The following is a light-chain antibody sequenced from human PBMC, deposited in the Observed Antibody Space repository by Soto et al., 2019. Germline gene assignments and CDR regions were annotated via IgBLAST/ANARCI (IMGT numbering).Light chain of an antibody. Sequence: EVVMRQSPATLSVSPGEGATHSCRASQGIGDTLTWYQHKPGQTPRLLIYDTSTRATGVPTRFSGSRSGAEFTLIINSLQSEDFAVYYCQPYNNWPLTFGGGTKVDIK. CDR3: QPYNNWPLT. CDR1: QGIGDT. CDR2: DTS. J-gene: IGKJ4*01. V-gene: IGKV3-15*01.